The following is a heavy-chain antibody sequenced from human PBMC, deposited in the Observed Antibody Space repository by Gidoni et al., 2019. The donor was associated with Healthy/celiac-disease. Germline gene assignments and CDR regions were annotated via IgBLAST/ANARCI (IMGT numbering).Heavy chain of an antibody. Sequence: EVQLLESGGELVQPGGSLRLPCAASGFTFSSYAMSWVRQAPGKGLEWVSGSSGSGGSTYYAGSVKGRFTISRDNSMNTLYLQMNSLRAEDTAIYYCAKGSGNGCYSAFDIWGQGTMVTVSS. D-gene: IGHD2-15*01. V-gene: IGHV3-23*01. J-gene: IGHJ3*02. CDR2: SSGSGGST. CDR1: GFTFSSYA. CDR3: AKGSGNGCYSAFDI.